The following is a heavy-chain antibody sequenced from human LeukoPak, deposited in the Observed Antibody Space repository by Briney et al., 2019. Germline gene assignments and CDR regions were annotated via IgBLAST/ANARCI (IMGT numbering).Heavy chain of an antibody. CDR2: INHSGST. D-gene: IGHD3-22*01. J-gene: IGHJ6*02. CDR3: ARGGYDSSGYYARDYYYYGMDV. Sequence: SETLSLTCTVSGGSFSSGSYYWSWIRQPPGKGLEWIGEINHSGSTNYNPSLKSRVTISVDTSKNQFSLKLSSVTAADTAVYYCARGGYDSSGYYARDYYYYGMDVWGQGTTVTVSS. V-gene: IGHV4-39*07. CDR1: GGSFSSGSYY.